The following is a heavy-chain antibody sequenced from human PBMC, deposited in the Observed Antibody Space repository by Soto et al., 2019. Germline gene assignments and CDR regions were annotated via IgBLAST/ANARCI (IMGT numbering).Heavy chain of an antibody. V-gene: IGHV3-23*01. Sequence: EVKLLESGGGLAQPGGSLRLSCAASGFTFNNYAMIWVRQAPGKGLEWVSAISGSGGNAFYADSVKGRFTISRDNSQDTLYLQMSSLRAEDTAFYYCARNARGVAALPIGATFDYWGQGTLVSVSS. CDR2: ISGSGGNA. J-gene: IGHJ4*02. CDR1: GFTFNNYA. D-gene: IGHD6-13*01. CDR3: ARNARGVAALPIGATFDY.